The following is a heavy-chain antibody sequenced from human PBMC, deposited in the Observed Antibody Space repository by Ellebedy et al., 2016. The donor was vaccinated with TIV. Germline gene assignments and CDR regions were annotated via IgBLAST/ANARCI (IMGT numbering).Heavy chain of an antibody. Sequence: MPSETLSLTCTVSGGSINSSYYWGWIRQPPGMGLEWIGTIYSSGITYYNSSLKSRVTMSVHTSKNQFFLRLTSVTATDTAVYYCASLEMATILDAFDIWGQGTKVTVSS. D-gene: IGHD5-24*01. CDR1: GGSINSSYY. CDR2: IYSSGIT. CDR3: ASLEMATILDAFDI. V-gene: IGHV4-39*01. J-gene: IGHJ3*02.